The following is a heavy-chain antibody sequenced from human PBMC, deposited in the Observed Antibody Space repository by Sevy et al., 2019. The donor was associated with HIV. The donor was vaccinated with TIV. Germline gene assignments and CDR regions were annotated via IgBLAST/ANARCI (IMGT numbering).Heavy chain of an antibody. CDR3: AGGNAWGRGYS. V-gene: IGHV4-59*08. CDR2: IYYNGNT. Sequence: SETLSLTCTVSGGSITSLYWGWIRQPPGKGLEWMANIYYNGNTNYNPSHKSRVTISLDTSKNQFSPGLSSVTAADTAINYCAGGNAWGRGYSWGQGTLVTVSS. CDR1: GGSITSLY. D-gene: IGHD1-26*01. J-gene: IGHJ4*02.